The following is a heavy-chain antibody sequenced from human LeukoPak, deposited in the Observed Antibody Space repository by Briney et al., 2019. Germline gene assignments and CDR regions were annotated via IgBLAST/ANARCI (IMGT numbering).Heavy chain of an antibody. V-gene: IGHV4-59*02. Sequence: SETLSLTCSVSGGSVTSYYWNWVRQTPGKGLEWIGYISSSETMGYGPSFKSRVTMSLDTSKNQFSLKLSSVTAADTGVYYCARGYCSDERCPVFPSWGQGTLVTVSS. J-gene: IGHJ5*02. CDR2: ISSSETM. CDR3: ARGYCSDERCPVFPS. D-gene: IGHD2-15*01. CDR1: GGSVTSYY.